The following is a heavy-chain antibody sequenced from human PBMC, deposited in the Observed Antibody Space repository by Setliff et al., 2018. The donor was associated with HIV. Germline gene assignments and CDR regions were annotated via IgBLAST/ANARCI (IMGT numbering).Heavy chain of an antibody. CDR3: ARGSRQLTIFGVVFKTNYYFMDV. J-gene: IGHJ6*03. CDR1: GGSVGSGSYY. Sequence: PSETLSLTCSVSGGSVGSGSYYWSWIRQSPGKGLEWLGYIYYSGSTNYNPSLKSRVTISVDTSKNQFSLTLNSVTAADTAVYYCARGSRQLTIFGVVFKTNYYFMDVWGKGTAVTVSS. D-gene: IGHD3-3*01. V-gene: IGHV4-61*01. CDR2: IYYSGST.